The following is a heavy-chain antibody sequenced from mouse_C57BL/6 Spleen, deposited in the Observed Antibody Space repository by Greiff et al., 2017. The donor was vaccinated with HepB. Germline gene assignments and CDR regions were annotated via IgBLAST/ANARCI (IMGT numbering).Heavy chain of an antibody. CDR3: ARETTVVRDYAMDY. V-gene: IGHV5-17*01. CDR1: GFTFSDYG. D-gene: IGHD1-1*01. CDR2: ISSGSSTI. Sequence: DVQLVESGGGLVKPGGSLKLSCAASGFTFSDYGMHWVRQAPEKGLEWVAYISSGSSTIYYADTVKGRFTISRDNAKNTLFLQMTSLRSEDTAMYYCARETTVVRDYAMDYWGQGTSVTVSS. J-gene: IGHJ4*01.